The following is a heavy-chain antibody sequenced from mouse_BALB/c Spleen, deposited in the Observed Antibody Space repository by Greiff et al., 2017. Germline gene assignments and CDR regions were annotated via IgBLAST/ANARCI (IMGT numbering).Heavy chain of an antibody. V-gene: IGHV5-17*02. J-gene: IGHJ2*01. D-gene: IGHD2-1*01. Sequence: DVHLVESGGGLVQPGGSRKLSCAASGFTFSSFGMHWVRQAPEKGLEWVAYISSGSSTIYYADTVKGRFTISRDNPKNTLFLQMTSLRSEDTAMYYCARSGGNYVERYYFDYWGQGTTLTVSS. CDR1: GFTFSSFG. CDR2: ISSGSSTI. CDR3: ARSGGNYVERYYFDY.